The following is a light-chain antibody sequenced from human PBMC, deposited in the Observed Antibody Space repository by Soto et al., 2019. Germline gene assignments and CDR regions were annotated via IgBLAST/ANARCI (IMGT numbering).Light chain of an antibody. V-gene: IGKV3-15*01. CDR3: QQYYKLPYT. CDR2: GAS. Sequence: EMAMTQSPATLSVSPGERATLSCRASQSVSGNLAWYQQNPGRAPRLLIYGASARATDIPARFSGSGSGTEFTLSISSLQSEDFARYYCQQYYKLPYTFGQGTRLEIK. CDR1: QSVSGN. J-gene: IGKJ2*01.